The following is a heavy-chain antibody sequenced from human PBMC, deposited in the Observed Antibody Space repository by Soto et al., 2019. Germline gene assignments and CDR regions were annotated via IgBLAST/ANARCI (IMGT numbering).Heavy chain of an antibody. V-gene: IGHV3-74*01. D-gene: IGHD1-26*01. J-gene: IGHJ5*02. CDR3: ASEAGDRTDH. Sequence: GKGLVWVSGINSDGTSTSYADSVKGRFTISRDNAKNTVYLQMNSLRAEDMSVYYCASEAGDRTDHSGQGTLVTV. CDR2: INSDGTST.